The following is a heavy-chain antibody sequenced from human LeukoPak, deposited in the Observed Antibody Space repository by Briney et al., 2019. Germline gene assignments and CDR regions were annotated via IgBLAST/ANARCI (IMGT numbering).Heavy chain of an antibody. D-gene: IGHD3-22*01. CDR3: AKVPDSSGYGGAFDI. CDR1: GFTFSSYG. V-gene: IGHV3-30*02. CDR2: IWYDGSNK. Sequence: PGGSLRLSCAASGFTFSSYGMHWVRQAPGKGLEWVAVIWYDGSNKYYADSVKGRFTISRDNSKNTLYLQMNSLRAEDTAVYYCAKVPDSSGYGGAFDIWGQGTMVTVSS. J-gene: IGHJ3*02.